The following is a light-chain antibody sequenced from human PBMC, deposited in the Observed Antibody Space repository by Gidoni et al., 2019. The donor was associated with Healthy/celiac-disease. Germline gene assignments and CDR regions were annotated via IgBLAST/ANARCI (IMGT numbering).Light chain of an antibody. Sequence: QSVLTQPPSVSGAPGPSVTISCTGSSSNIGAGYDVHWYQQLPGTAPKLLIYGNSNRPSGVPDRFSGSKSGTSASLAITGLQAEDEADYYCQSYDSSRSAYVFGTGTKVTVL. CDR3: QSYDSSRSAYV. CDR2: GNS. V-gene: IGLV1-40*01. CDR1: SSNIGAGYD. J-gene: IGLJ1*01.